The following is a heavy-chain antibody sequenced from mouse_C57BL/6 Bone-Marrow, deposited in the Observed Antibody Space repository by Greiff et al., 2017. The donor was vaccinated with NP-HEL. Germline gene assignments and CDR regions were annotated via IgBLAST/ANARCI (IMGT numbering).Heavy chain of an antibody. V-gene: IGHV1-18*01. CDR3: ARERELGRGYFEV. D-gene: IGHD4-1*01. CDR1: GYTFTDYN. CDR2: INPNNGGT. J-gene: IGHJ1*03. Sequence: VQLQQSGPELVKPGASVKIPCKASGYTFTDYNMDWVKQSHGKSLEWIGDINPNNGGTIYNQKFKGKATLTVDKSSSTAYMELRSLTSEDTAVYYCARERELGRGYFEVWGTGTTVTVSS.